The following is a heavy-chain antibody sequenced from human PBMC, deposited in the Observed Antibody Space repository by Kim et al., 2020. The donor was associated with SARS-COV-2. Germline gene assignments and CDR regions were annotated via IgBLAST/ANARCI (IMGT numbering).Heavy chain of an antibody. V-gene: IGHV3-30*18. CDR2: ISYDGSDK. CDR1: GFTFSTYG. D-gene: IGHD3-22*01. CDR3: AKGGYYDTTGPLDY. Sequence: GGSLRLSCAASGFTFSTYGMHWVRQAPGKGLEWVAVISYDGSDKYYADSVKGRFTISRDNSKNTLYLQMHSLRGEDTAVYYCAKGGYYDTTGPLDYWGQGTLVIVST. J-gene: IGHJ4*02.